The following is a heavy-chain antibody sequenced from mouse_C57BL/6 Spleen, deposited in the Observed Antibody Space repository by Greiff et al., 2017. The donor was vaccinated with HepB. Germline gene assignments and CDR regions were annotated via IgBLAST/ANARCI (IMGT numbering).Heavy chain of an antibody. D-gene: IGHD2-1*01. CDR1: GYTFTGYW. J-gene: IGHJ3*01. CDR3: ASLYGNYRFAY. V-gene: IGHV1-9*01. CDR2: ILPGSGST. Sequence: QVQLQQSGAELMKPGASVKLSCKATGYTFTGYWIEWVKQRPGHGLEWIGEILPGSGSTNYNEKFKGKATFTADTSSNTAYMQRSSLTTEDSAIYYCASLYGNYRFAYWGQGTLVTVSA.